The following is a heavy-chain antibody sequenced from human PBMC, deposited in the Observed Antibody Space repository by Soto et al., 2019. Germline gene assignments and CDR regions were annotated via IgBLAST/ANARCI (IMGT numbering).Heavy chain of an antibody. CDR3: ATTYCSGGYCFSSEY. CDR2: ITSDSSDI. J-gene: IGHJ4*02. Sequence: PGGSLRLSCAASGITFRSYSLSWVRPAPGKGLEWVASITSDSSDIYYEDSVKGRFTISRDNGENSLYLQMTSLGAEDTGVYYCATTYCSGGYCFSSEYWGQGVLVTVSS. D-gene: IGHD2-15*01. CDR1: GITFRSYS. V-gene: IGHV3-21*01.